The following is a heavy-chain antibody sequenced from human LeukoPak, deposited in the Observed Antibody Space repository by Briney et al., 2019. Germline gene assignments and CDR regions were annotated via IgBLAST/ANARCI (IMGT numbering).Heavy chain of an antibody. CDR3: ARDPGYSNGWVFDY. Sequence: GGSLRLSCAASGFTFSSYAMHWVRQAPGKGLDWVAFIRPDGSNKYYADSVKGRFTFSRDNSKNTLYLQMNNLRAEDTAVYFCARDPGYSNGWVFDYWGQGALVTVSS. J-gene: IGHJ4*02. CDR1: GFTFSSYA. D-gene: IGHD6-19*01. V-gene: IGHV3-30*04. CDR2: IRPDGSNK.